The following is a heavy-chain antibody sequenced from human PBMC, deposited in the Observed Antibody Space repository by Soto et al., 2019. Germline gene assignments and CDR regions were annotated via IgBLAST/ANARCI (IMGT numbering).Heavy chain of an antibody. CDR2: VIGTGIDT. Sequence: EVQLLESGGGLVQPGGSLRLSCAASGFTFTNYAMNWVRHSPGKGLEWVASVIGTGIDTYHAASVKGRFTISRDNSRNTMYLEMNRLSVEDTAIYHCAEATRGQCIGAHCYAFDFWGHGILVTAS. J-gene: IGHJ4*01. CDR1: GFTFTNYA. CDR3: AEATRGQCIGAHCYAFDF. D-gene: IGHD2-15*01. V-gene: IGHV3-23*01.